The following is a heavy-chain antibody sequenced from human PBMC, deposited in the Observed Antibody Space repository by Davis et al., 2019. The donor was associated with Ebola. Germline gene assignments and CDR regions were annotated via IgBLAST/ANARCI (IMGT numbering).Heavy chain of an antibody. V-gene: IGHV1-2*04. J-gene: IGHJ3*02. CDR2: INPNSGGT. CDR3: ARGHCSSTSCDAFDI. CDR1: GYTFTSYG. Sequence: ASVKVSCKASGYTFTSYGISWVRQAPGQGLEWMGWINPNSGGTNYAQKFQGWVTMTRDTSISTAYMELSRLRSDDTAVYYCARGHCSSTSCDAFDIWGQGTMVTVSS. D-gene: IGHD2-2*01.